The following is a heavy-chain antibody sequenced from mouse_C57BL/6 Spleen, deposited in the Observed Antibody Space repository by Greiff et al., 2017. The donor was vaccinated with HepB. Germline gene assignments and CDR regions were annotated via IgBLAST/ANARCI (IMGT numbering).Heavy chain of an antibody. D-gene: IGHD3-2*02. Sequence: QVQLQQSGAELAKPGASVKLSCKASGYTFTSYWMHWVKQRPGQGLEWIGYINPSSGYTKYNQKFKDKATLTADKSSSTAYMQLSSLTYEDSSVYYCANTAHDYYAMDYWGQGTSVTVSS. J-gene: IGHJ4*01. CDR2: INPSSGYT. CDR1: GYTFTSYW. V-gene: IGHV1-7*01. CDR3: ANTAHDYYAMDY.